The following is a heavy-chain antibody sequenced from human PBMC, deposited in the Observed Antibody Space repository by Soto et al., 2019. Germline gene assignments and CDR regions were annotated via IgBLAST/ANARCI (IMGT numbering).Heavy chain of an antibody. D-gene: IGHD6-6*01. Sequence: GGSMRLSSAASGLTFSSYGVHWVRQAPGKGLEWVAVIWYDGSNKYYADSVKGRFTTSRDNSKNTLYLQMNSLRAEDTAVYYCARAKYREKTSSIAARGLDYYYGMDVWGQGTTVTVSS. V-gene: IGHV3-33*01. CDR1: GLTFSSYG. J-gene: IGHJ6*02. CDR2: IWYDGSNK. CDR3: ARAKYREKTSSIAARGLDYYYGMDV.